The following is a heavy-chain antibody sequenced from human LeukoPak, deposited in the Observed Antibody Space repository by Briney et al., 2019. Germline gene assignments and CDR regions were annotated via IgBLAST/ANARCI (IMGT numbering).Heavy chain of an antibody. CDR1: GFTFNYYA. D-gene: IGHD5-18*01. CDR2: ISDNEGTT. V-gene: IGHV3-23*01. Sequence: GGSLRLSCAASGFTFNYYAMCWVRQAPGKGLEWVSGISDNEGTTYYTDSVKGRFTISRDNTKNTVYLQMNNLRADDTAVYFCARHDSFIPYWGQGTLVTVSS. CDR3: ARHDSFIPY. J-gene: IGHJ4*02.